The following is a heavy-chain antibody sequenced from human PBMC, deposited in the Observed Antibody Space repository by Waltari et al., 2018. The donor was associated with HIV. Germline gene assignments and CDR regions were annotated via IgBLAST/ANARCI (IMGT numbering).Heavy chain of an antibody. CDR1: GFTFSSYA. J-gene: IGHJ4*02. Sequence: EVQLLESGGGLVQPGGSLRLSCAASGFTFSSYAMSWVRQAPGKGLDGVSAISGSGGSTYYSDSVKGRFTISRDNSKNTLYLQMNSLRAEDTAVYYCAKDLSAAAGQLWGQGTLVTVSS. V-gene: IGHV3-23*01. CDR2: ISGSGGST. D-gene: IGHD6-13*01. CDR3: AKDLSAAAGQL.